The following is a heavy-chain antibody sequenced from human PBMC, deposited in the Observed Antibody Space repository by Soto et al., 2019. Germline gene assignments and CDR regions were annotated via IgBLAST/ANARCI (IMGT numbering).Heavy chain of an antibody. D-gene: IGHD3-22*01. V-gene: IGHV3-9*01. J-gene: IGHJ4*02. CDR1: GFTFDDYA. CDR2: ISWNRGKI. CDR3: AKGTYDSSGYYTAPEY. Sequence: EVQLVESGGGLVQPGRSLRLSCAASGFTFDDYAMHWVRQAPGRGLEWVSGISWNRGKIGYVDSVKGRFTISKDNAKNSLYLKMNSLRAEDTAVYYCAKGTYDSSGYYTAPEYWGRGTLVTVSS.